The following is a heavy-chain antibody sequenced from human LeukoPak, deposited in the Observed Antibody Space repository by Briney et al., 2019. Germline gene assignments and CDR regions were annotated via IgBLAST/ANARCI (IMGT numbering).Heavy chain of an antibody. CDR1: GYSFTSYG. V-gene: IGHV5-51*01. D-gene: IGHD4-11*01. CDR3: AMWGIYSNYGFDY. CDR2: IYPGDSDT. Sequence: GGSLEITGQGPGYSFTSYGSGGVRQMPGKGREWMGIIYPGDSDTRYSPSFQGQVTISADKTISTAYLQWNSLKASDTAMYYCAMWGIYSNYGFDYWGQGTLVTVSS. J-gene: IGHJ4*02.